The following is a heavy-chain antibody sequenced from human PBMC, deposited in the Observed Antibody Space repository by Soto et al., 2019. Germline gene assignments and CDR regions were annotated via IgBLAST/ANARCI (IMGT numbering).Heavy chain of an antibody. CDR3: ARDPGVGLDAFDI. D-gene: IGHD2-15*01. Sequence: SETLSLTCTVSGGSISSYYWSWIRQPPGKGLEWIGYIYYSGSTNYNPSLKSRVTISVDTSKNQFSLKLSSVTAADTAVYYCARDPGVGLDAFDIWGQGTMVTVSS. CDR1: GGSISSYY. CDR2: IYYSGST. V-gene: IGHV4-59*01. J-gene: IGHJ3*02.